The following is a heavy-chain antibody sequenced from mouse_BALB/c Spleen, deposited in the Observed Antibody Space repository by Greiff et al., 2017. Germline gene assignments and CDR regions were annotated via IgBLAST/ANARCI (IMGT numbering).Heavy chain of an antibody. D-gene: IGHD4-1*01. J-gene: IGHJ3*01. CDR3: ARTGTWFAC. V-gene: IGHV5-12-1*01. Sequence: EVHLVESGGGLVKPGGSLKLSCAASGFAFSSYDMSWVRQTPEKRLEWVAYISSGGGSTYYPDTVKGRFTISRDNAKNTLYLQMSSLKSEDTAMYYCARTGTWFACWGQGTLVTVSA. CDR1: GFAFSSYD. CDR2: ISSGGGST.